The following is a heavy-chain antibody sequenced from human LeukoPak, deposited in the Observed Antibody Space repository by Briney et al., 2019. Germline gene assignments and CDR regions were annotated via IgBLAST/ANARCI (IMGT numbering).Heavy chain of an antibody. CDR1: GGSISSSSYY. V-gene: IGHV4-39*07. D-gene: IGHD3-3*01. CDR2: IYYSGST. Sequence: SETLSLTCTVSGGSISSSSYYWGWIRQPPGKGLEWIGSIYYSGSTYYNPSLKSRVTISVDTSKNQFSLKLSSVTAADTAVYYCARIRFLEWWYYYMDVWGKGTTVTVSS. CDR3: ARIRFLEWWYYYMDV. J-gene: IGHJ6*03.